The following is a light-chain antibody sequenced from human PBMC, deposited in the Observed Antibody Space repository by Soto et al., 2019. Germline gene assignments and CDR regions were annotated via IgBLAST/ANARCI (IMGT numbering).Light chain of an antibody. Sequence: VLTQSPGTLSLYPGERATLSCRASQSVSSSYLAWYQQKPGQAPRLLIYGASNRATGIPDRFSGSGSGTDFTLTISRLEPEDFAVYYCQQYGSSPPWTFGQGAKVDIK. V-gene: IGKV3-20*01. CDR2: GAS. CDR3: QQYGSSPPWT. CDR1: QSVSSSY. J-gene: IGKJ1*01.